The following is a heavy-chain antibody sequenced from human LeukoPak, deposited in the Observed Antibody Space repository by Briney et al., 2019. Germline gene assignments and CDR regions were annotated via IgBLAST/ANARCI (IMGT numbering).Heavy chain of an antibody. D-gene: IGHD2/OR15-2a*01. Sequence: SETLSLTCAAYGGSFSDYFWGWIRQPPGKGLEWIGEINHSGRTYYNPSLKSRVTISVDTSKNQFSLKLNSVTAADTAVYYCARLRGNYFPDYWGQGTLVTVSS. CDR1: GGSFSDYF. V-gene: IGHV4-34*01. J-gene: IGHJ4*02. CDR2: INHSGRT. CDR3: ARLRGNYFPDY.